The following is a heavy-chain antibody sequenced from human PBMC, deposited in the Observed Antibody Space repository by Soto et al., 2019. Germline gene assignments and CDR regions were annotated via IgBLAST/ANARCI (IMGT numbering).Heavy chain of an antibody. D-gene: IGHD3-22*01. Sequence: EVQLLESGGGLVQPGGSLRLSCAASGFTFSSYAMSWVRQAPGKGLELDSVISGSGGSTYYADSVKGRFTISRDNSKNTLYLQMNCLRAEDTAVYYCRGGSSGYYIFDYWGQGTLVTVSS. CDR2: ISGSGGST. CDR3: RGGSSGYYIFDY. V-gene: IGHV3-23*01. J-gene: IGHJ4*02. CDR1: GFTFSSYA.